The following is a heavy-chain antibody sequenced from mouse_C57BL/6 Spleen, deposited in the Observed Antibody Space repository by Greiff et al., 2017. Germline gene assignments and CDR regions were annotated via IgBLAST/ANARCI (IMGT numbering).Heavy chain of an antibody. CDR3: ARDLYRRAMDY. CDR1: GYSITSGYY. V-gene: IGHV3-6*01. CDR2: ISYDGSN. J-gene: IGHJ4*01. Sequence: EVKLMESGPGLVKPSQSLSLTCSVTGYSITSGYYWNWIRQFPGNKLEWMGYISYDGSNNYNPSLKNRISITRDTSKNQFFLKLNSVTTEDTATYYCARDLYRRAMDYWGQGTSVTVSS. D-gene: IGHD6-2*01.